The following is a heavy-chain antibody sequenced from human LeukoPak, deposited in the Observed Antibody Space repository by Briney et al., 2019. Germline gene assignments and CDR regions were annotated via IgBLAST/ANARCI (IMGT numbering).Heavy chain of an antibody. V-gene: IGHV4-28*01. CDR2: IYYSGST. J-gene: IGHJ3*02. CDR1: GYSISSSNW. Sequence: SETLSLTCAVSGYSISSSNWWGWIRQPPGKGLEWIGYIYYSGSTYYNPSLKSRVTMSVDTSKNQFSLKLSSVTAVDTAVYYCAAFDGGRHAFDIWGQGTMVTVSS. D-gene: IGHD2-15*01. CDR3: AAFDGGRHAFDI.